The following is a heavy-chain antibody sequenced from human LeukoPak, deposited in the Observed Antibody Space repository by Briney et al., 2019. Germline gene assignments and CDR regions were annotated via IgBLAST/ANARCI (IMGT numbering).Heavy chain of an antibody. CDR2: IYYSGST. J-gene: IGHJ4*02. Sequence: SETLSLTCTASGGSISSYYWSWIRQPPGKGLEWIGYIYYSGSTNYNPSLKSRVTISVDTSKNQFSLKLSSVTAADTAVYYCARTNSYDFWSGYYFDYWGQGTLVTVSS. CDR3: ARTNSYDFWSGYYFDY. D-gene: IGHD3-3*01. CDR1: GGSISSYY. V-gene: IGHV4-59*08.